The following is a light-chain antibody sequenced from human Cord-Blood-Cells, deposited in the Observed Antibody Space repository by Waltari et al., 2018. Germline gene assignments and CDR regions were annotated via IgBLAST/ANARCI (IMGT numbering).Light chain of an antibody. CDR2: RNN. Sequence: QSVLTQPPSASGTPGQPVTTPCSGSSSNVGRNYVYCYQQLPGTAPKLLIYRNNQRPSGVPDRFSGSKSGTSASLAISGLRSEDEADYYCAAWDDSLSGWVFGGGTKLTVL. CDR3: AAWDDSLSGWV. V-gene: IGLV1-47*01. CDR1: SSNVGRNY. J-gene: IGLJ3*02.